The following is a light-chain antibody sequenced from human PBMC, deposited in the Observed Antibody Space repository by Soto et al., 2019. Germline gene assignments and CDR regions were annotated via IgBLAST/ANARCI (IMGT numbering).Light chain of an antibody. CDR2: DVS. Sequence: QSVLTQPASVSGSPGQSITISCTGTSSDVGGYNYVSWYQQHPGTAPKVIIYDVSNRPSGLSNRFSGSKSRNTASLTISGLQAEDESDYYCSSYTSTSTLVFGTGTKLTVL. CDR1: SSDVGGYNY. V-gene: IGLV2-14*01. CDR3: SSYTSTSTLV. J-gene: IGLJ1*01.